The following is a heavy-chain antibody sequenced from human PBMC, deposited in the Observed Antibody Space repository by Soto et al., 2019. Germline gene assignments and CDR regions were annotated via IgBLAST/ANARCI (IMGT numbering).Heavy chain of an antibody. D-gene: IGHD3-3*01. J-gene: IGHJ4*02. Sequence: QVQLVESGGGVVQPGRSLRLSCAASGFTFSSYGMHWVRQAPGKGLEWVAVISYDGSNKYYADSVKGRFTISRDNSKNTLYLQMNSLRAEDTAVYYCANGPYDFWSGYYLDYWGQGTRVTVSS. CDR2: ISYDGSNK. CDR1: GFTFSSYG. V-gene: IGHV3-30*18. CDR3: ANGPYDFWSGYYLDY.